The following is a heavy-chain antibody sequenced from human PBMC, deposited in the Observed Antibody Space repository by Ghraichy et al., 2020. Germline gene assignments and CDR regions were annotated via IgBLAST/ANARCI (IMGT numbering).Heavy chain of an antibody. V-gene: IGHV4-34*01. CDR2: INHSGST. CDR1: GGSFSGYY. Sequence: SETLSLTCAVYGGSFSGYYWSWIRQPPGKGLEWIGEINHSGSTNYNPSLKSRVTISVDTSKNQFSLKLSSVTAADTAVYYCARGFRVKKTRQKATPFDIWGQGTMVTVSS. D-gene: IGHD3-22*01. CDR3: ARGFRVKKTRQKATPFDI. J-gene: IGHJ3*02.